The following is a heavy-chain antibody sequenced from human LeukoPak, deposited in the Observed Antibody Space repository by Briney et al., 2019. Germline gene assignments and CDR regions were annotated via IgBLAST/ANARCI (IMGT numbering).Heavy chain of an antibody. CDR2: INTNSGDT. D-gene: IGHD6-13*01. J-gene: IGHJ6*02. CDR1: GYTFIDYY. CDR3: ARGEYSSSWYKLDYYYYGMDV. V-gene: IGHV1-2*02. Sequence: ASVKVSCKASGYTFIDYYMHWVRQAPGQGLEWMGWINTNSGDTKYAQKFQGRVTMTRDTSISTAYMELSRLRSDDTAVYYCARGEYSSSWYKLDYYYYGMDVWGQGTTVTVSS.